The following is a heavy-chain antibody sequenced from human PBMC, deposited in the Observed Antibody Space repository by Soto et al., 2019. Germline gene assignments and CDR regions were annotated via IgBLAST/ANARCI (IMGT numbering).Heavy chain of an antibody. V-gene: IGHV4-39*01. CDR2: IYYSGGT. J-gene: IGHJ4*02. CDR1: GGSISSSSYY. D-gene: IGHD6-13*01. Sequence: SETLSLTCTVSGGSISSSSYYWGWIRQPPGKGLEWIGSIYYSGGTYYNPPLKSRVTISVDTSKNQFSLKLSSVTAADTAVYYCARRQSSSWYGLWGQGTLVTVSS. CDR3: ARRQSSSWYGL.